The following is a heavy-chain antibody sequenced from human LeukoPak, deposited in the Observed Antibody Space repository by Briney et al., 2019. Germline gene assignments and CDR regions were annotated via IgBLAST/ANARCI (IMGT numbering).Heavy chain of an antibody. CDR3: ARSRPWFDP. Sequence: ASVKVSCKASGYTFSTSGITWVRQAPGQGLEWMGWISAYDGNTNYAQKLQGRVTMPTDTSTGTAYMELRSLTSDDTAVYYCARSRPWFDPWGQGTLVTVSS. CDR2: ISAYDGNT. CDR1: GYTFSTSG. J-gene: IGHJ5*02. V-gene: IGHV1-18*01.